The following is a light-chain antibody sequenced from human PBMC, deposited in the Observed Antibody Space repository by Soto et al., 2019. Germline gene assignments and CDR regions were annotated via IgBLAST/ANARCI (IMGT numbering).Light chain of an antibody. V-gene: IGKV1-9*01. CDR2: AAS. Sequence: DIQLTQSPSFLSASVGDRVTITCRASQGISSYLAWYQQKPGKAPKLLIYAASTLQSGVPSRFSGSGSGTEFTLTISSLQPEDFATYYCQQLNNYPLTFGQGTRLAIK. CDR1: QGISSY. CDR3: QQLNNYPLT. J-gene: IGKJ5*01.